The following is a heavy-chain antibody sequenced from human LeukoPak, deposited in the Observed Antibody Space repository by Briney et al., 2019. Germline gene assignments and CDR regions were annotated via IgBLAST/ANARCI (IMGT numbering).Heavy chain of an antibody. CDR2: INHSGST. V-gene: IGHV4-34*01. D-gene: IGHD4-17*01. CDR3: ARRATTARTFDI. Sequence: SETLSLTCAVYGGSFSGYYWSWIRQPPGKGLEWIGEINHSGSTNYNPSLMSRVTISVDTSKNQFSLKLSSVTAADTAVYYCARRATTARTFDIWGQGTMVTVSS. CDR1: GGSFSGYY. J-gene: IGHJ3*02.